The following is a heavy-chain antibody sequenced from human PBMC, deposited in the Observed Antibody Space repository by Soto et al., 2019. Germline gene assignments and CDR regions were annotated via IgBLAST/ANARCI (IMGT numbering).Heavy chain of an antibody. CDR2: ISAYNGNT. J-gene: IGHJ6*02. V-gene: IGHV1-18*04. D-gene: IGHD3-10*01. CDR1: GYTFTSYG. Sequence: ASVKVSCKASGYTFTSYGISWVRQAPGQGLEWMGWISAYNGNTNYAQKLQGRVTMTTDTSTSTAYMELRSLRSDDTAVYYCARVGERYYYGSGSYYTYYYYGMDVWGQGTTVTV. CDR3: ARVGERYYYGSGSYYTYYYYGMDV.